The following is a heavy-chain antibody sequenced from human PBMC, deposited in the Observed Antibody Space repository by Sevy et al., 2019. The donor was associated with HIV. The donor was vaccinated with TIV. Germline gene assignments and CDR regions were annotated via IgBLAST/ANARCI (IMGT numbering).Heavy chain of an antibody. Sequence: ASVKVSCKASGGTFSSYAISWVRRAPGQGLEWMGGIIPIFGTANYAQKFQGRVTITADESTSTAYMELSSLRSEDTAVYYCARGIAAAGTPVNWFDPWGQGTLVTVSS. V-gene: IGHV1-69*13. J-gene: IGHJ5*02. CDR3: ARGIAAAGTPVNWFDP. CDR1: GGTFSSYA. D-gene: IGHD6-13*01. CDR2: IIPIFGTA.